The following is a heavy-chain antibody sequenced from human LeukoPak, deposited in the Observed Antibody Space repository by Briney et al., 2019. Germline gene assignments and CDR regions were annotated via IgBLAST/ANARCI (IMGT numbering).Heavy chain of an antibody. Sequence: SVKVSCKASGGTFSSYAISWVRQAPGQGLEWMGGIIPIFGTANYAQKFQGRVTITADKSTSTAYMELSSLRSEDTAVYYCARVAMRYSRCNWFDPWGQGTLVTVSS. V-gene: IGHV1-69*06. CDR3: ARVAMRYSRCNWFDP. J-gene: IGHJ5*02. CDR2: IIPIFGTA. CDR1: GGTFSSYA. D-gene: IGHD2-2*01.